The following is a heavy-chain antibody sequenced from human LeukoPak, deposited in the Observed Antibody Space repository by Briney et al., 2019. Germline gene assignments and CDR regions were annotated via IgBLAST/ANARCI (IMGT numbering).Heavy chain of an antibody. CDR1: GGPLMPNY. D-gene: IGHD5-24*01. CDR3: ARLRALLGVGGGSNYHAFDI. Sequence: SETPSLPPPVSGGPLMPNYWGLLRPPPGKGPEYLWDIHYNGSTDYNPSLKSRVTISVDTSKNQFSLNLSSVTAADTAVFYCARLRALLGVGGGSNYHAFDIWGQGTMVTVSS. CDR2: IHYNGST. J-gene: IGHJ3*02. V-gene: IGHV4-59*08.